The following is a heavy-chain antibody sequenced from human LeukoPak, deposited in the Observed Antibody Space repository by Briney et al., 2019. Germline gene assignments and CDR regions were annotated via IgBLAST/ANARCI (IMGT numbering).Heavy chain of an antibody. CDR1: GGSISSGGYY. CDR2: IYYSGST. CDR3: ARCGQQRGQFDY. D-gene: IGHD6-13*01. Sequence: SETLSLTCTVSGGSISSGGYYWSWIRQHPGKGLEWIGYIYYSGSTYYNPSLKSRVTISVDTSKNQFSLKLSSVTAADTAVYYCARCGQQRGQFDYWGQGTLVTVSS. V-gene: IGHV4-31*03. J-gene: IGHJ4*02.